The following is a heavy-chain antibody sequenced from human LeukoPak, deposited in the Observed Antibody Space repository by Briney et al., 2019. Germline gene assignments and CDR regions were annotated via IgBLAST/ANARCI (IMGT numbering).Heavy chain of an antibody. J-gene: IGHJ4*02. Sequence: PGGSLRLSCVASGFTFSSHTMNWVRQAPGKGLEWVSDISSSGSSIYYADSAKGRFTISRGNAKTSLYLQMNSLRAEDTAVYYCATDIVVAPGVIGFDYWGQGTLVTVSS. CDR3: ATDIVVAPGVIGFDY. CDR1: GFTFSSHT. D-gene: IGHD2-2*01. V-gene: IGHV3-48*01. CDR2: ISSSGSSI.